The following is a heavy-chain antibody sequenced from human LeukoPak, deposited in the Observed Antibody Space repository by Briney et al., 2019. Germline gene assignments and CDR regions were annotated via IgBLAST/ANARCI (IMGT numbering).Heavy chain of an antibody. Sequence: GVSVTLSCAPSGFTFSSYAMQWVRHARGEGLECVVVMSYDGSNKYYADSVKGRFTISRDNSKHQLYLQMNSLRPEDTAVYYCATSYSSGPHDYFDVWGQGTTVTISS. J-gene: IGHJ6*02. D-gene: IGHD6-19*01. V-gene: IGHV3-30*04. CDR1: GFTFSSYA. CDR3: ATSYSSGPHDYFDV. CDR2: MSYDGSNK.